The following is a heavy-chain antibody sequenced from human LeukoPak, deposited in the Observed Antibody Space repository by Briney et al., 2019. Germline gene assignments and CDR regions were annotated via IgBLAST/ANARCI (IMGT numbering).Heavy chain of an antibody. D-gene: IGHD3-3*01. CDR2: IKQDGSEK. CDR3: ARVPSITIFGVVIDWFDP. Sequence: GGSLRLSCAASGFDFQNHVIHWVRQVPGKGLEWVANIKQDGSEKYYVDSVKGRFTISRDNAKNSLYLQMNSLRAEDTAVYYCARVPSITIFGVVIDWFDPWGQGTLVTVSS. J-gene: IGHJ5*02. V-gene: IGHV3-7*03. CDR1: GFDFQNHV.